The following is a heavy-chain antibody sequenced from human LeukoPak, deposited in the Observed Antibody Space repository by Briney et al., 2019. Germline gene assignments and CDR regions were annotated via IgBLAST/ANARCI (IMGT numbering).Heavy chain of an antibody. Sequence: ASVKVSCKASGGTFSSYAISWVRQAPGQGLEWMGGIIPIFGTANYAQKFQGRVTITADESTSTAYMELRSLRSDDTAVYYCASQGSSSSTFDYWGQGTLVTVSS. CDR1: GGTFSSYA. J-gene: IGHJ4*02. CDR3: ASQGSSSSTFDY. D-gene: IGHD6-6*01. CDR2: IIPIFGTA. V-gene: IGHV1-69*13.